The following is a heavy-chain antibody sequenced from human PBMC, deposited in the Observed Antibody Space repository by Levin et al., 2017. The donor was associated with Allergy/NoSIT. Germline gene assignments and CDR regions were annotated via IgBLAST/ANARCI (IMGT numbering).Heavy chain of an antibody. D-gene: IGHD2-2*01. Sequence: GSLRLSCAASGFTFSSYWMHWVRQAPGKGLVWVSRTNSDGSRTNYADSVKGRFTISRDNAKNTLYLQMNSRRAEDTAVYYCVRDFSYQAKLDYWGLGTLVTVSS. J-gene: IGHJ4*02. V-gene: IGHV3-74*01. CDR2: TNSDGSRT. CDR3: VRDFSYQAKLDY. CDR1: GFTFSSYW.